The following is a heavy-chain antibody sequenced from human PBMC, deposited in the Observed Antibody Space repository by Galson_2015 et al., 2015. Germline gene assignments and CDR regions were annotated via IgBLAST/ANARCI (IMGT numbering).Heavy chain of an antibody. CDR2: INHSGST. Sequence: EINHSGSTNYNPSLKSRVTMSVDTSKNQFSLKLSSVTAADTAVYYCAKGITGRDFDYWGQGTLVTVSS. D-gene: IGHD1-20*01. V-gene: IGHV4-34*01. CDR3: AKGITGRDFDY. J-gene: IGHJ4*02.